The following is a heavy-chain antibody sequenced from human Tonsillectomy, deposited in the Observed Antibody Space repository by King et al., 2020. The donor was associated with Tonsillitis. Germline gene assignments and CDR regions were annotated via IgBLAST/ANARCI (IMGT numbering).Heavy chain of an antibody. V-gene: IGHV4-31*03. Sequence: VQLQESGPGLVKASQTLSLTCTVSGGSISSGAYYWSWIRQHPGKGLEWIGYIYYSGSTYYNPSLKSRVTISVDTSKNQFSLKLSSVTAADTAVYYCAREDAIFGVATLSPWGQGTLVTVSS. CDR1: GGSISSGAYY. J-gene: IGHJ5*02. D-gene: IGHD3-3*01. CDR2: IYYSGST. CDR3: AREDAIFGVATLSP.